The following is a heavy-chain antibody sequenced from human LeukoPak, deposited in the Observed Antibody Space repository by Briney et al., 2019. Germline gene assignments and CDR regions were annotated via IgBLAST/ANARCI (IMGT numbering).Heavy chain of an antibody. CDR3: ARASYYDGTGYYPAGAFDI. J-gene: IGHJ3*02. CDR1: GASISTYY. V-gene: IGHV4-59*01. CDR2: IYYSGST. Sequence: SETLSLTCTVSGASISTYYWIWIRQPPGKGLEWIGYIYYSGSTNSCPSLNSRVTISGDTSGNHLSLKLTSVTAADTAVYYCARASYYDGTGYYPAGAFDIWGEGTKVTVSS. D-gene: IGHD3-22*01.